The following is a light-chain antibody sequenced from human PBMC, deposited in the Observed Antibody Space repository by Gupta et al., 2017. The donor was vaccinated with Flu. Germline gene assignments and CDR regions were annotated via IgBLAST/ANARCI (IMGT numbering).Light chain of an antibody. CDR2: DGS. V-gene: IGKV3-11*01. Sequence: VVLTQSPAILSLSPGERATLSCRASHSIDDNLGWYQQKSGQPPRLLIYDGSKRATGVPPRFSGSGSGTDFTLTIRNLEPEDFAVYYCQQRSNWPYIFGQGTKLEIK. CDR3: QQRSNWPYI. J-gene: IGKJ2*01. CDR1: HSIDDN.